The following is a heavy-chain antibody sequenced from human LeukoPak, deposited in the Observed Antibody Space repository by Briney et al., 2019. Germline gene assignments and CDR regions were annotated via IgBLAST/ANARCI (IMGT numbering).Heavy chain of an antibody. CDR3: ARENSGSYFDY. CDR2: INHSGST. V-gene: IGHV4-34*01. J-gene: IGHJ4*02. Sequence: PSETLSLTCAVYGGSFSGYYWSWIRQPPGKGLEWIGEINHSGSTNYNPSLKSRVTISVDTSKNQFSLKLSSVTAADTAVYYCARENSGSYFDYWGQGTLVTVSS. D-gene: IGHD1-26*01. CDR1: GGSFSGYY.